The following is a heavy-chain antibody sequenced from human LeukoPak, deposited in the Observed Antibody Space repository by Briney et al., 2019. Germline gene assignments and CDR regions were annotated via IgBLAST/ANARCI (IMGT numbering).Heavy chain of an antibody. Sequence: GASVKVSCKASGYTFTSYDISWVRQATGQGLEWMGWMNPNSGNTGYARKFQGRVTMTRNTSISTAYMELSSLRSEDTAVYYCATGKAGDGFDYWGQGTLVTVSS. CDR1: GYTFTSYD. CDR3: ATGKAGDGFDY. V-gene: IGHV1-8*01. CDR2: MNPNSGNT. J-gene: IGHJ4*02. D-gene: IGHD6-13*01.